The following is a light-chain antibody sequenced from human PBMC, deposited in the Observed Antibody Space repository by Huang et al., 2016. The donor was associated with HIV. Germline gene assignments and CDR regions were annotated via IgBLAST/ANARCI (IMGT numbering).Light chain of an antibody. CDR1: QGISNS. CDR2: AAS. CDR3: QQYWSTPPAT. Sequence: DIQMTQSPSSLPASVGDRVTITCRASQGISNSLAWYQQKPGKAPKLLLYAASKLESGVPSRFSGSASGTDYTHTISSLQPEDFATYYCQQYWSTPPATFGQGTKVEIK. V-gene: IGKV1-NL1*01. J-gene: IGKJ1*01.